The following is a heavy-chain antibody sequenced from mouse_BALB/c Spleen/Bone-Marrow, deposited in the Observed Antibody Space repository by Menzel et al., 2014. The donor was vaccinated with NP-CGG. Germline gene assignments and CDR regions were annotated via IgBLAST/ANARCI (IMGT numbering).Heavy chain of an antibody. CDR3: AREGKLGRAYFDY. D-gene: IGHD4-1*01. J-gene: IGHJ2*01. V-gene: IGHV1-7*01. Sequence: QVHVKQSGAELAKPGASVKMSCKASGYTFTSSWMHWIQQRPGQGLEWIGYINPSTAYAEYNQKFKDKATLTADKSSSTAYMQLSSLTSEDSAVYYCAREGKLGRAYFDYWGQGTTPTVSS. CDR2: INPSTAYA. CDR1: GYTFTSSW.